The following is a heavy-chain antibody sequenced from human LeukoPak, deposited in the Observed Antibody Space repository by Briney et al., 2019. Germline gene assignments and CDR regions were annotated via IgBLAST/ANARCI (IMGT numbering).Heavy chain of an antibody. CDR2: IYSGGST. CDR1: GFTVSSNY. D-gene: IGHD5-18*01. J-gene: IGHJ4*02. V-gene: IGHV3-66*01. CDR3: ARVGSGNTYGYGDY. Sequence: GGSLRLSCVVSGFTVSSNYMSWVRQAPGKGLEWVSVIYSGGSTYYADSVKGRFTTSRDNSKNTLYLQMNSLRVEDTAVYFCARVGSGNTYGYGDYWGQGTLITVSS.